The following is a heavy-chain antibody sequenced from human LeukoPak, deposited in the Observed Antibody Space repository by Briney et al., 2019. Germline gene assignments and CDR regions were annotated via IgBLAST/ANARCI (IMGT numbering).Heavy chain of an antibody. Sequence: GGSLRLSCVISGFTFDSYAMHWVRQAPGKVMEWVSGISWNSGNIGYADSVKGRFTISRANAKNSLYLQMNSLRAEDMALYYCAKGDSSSGYYMDVWGKGTTVTVSS. CDR1: GFTFDSYA. CDR3: AKGDSSSGYYMDV. CDR2: ISWNSGNI. J-gene: IGHJ6*03. V-gene: IGHV3-9*03. D-gene: IGHD6-6*01.